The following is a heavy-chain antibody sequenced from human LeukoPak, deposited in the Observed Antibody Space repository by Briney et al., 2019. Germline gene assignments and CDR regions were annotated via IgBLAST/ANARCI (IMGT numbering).Heavy chain of an antibody. J-gene: IGHJ4*02. V-gene: IGHV3-74*01. CDR3: AKDASGSSGWYYDY. D-gene: IGHD6-19*01. CDR2: INSDGSST. CDR1: GFTFSSYW. Sequence: GGSLRLSCAASGFTFSSYWMHWVRQAPGKGLVWVSRINSDGSSTSYADSVKGRFTISRDNAKNTLHLQMNSLRAEDTAVYYCAKDASGSSGWYYDYWGQGTLVTVSS.